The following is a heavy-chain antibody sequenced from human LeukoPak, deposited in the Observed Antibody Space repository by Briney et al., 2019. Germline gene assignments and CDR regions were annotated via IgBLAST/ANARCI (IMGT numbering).Heavy chain of an antibody. J-gene: IGHJ4*02. Sequence: GGSLRLSCAASGFTFSSYSMNWVRQAPGKGLEWVSFISSSSSYIYYADSVKGRFTISRDNAKNSLYLQMNSLRAEDTAVYYCARDRYYDSSGYYFDYWGQGTLVTVSS. CDR2: ISSSSSYI. D-gene: IGHD3-22*01. CDR3: ARDRYYDSSGYYFDY. V-gene: IGHV3-21*01. CDR1: GFTFSSYS.